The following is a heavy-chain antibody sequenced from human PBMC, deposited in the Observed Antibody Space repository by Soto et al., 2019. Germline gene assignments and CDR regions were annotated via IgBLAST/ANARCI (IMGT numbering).Heavy chain of an antibody. CDR2: IFHSGST. CDR1: GGSIRSNNW. D-gene: IGHD1-26*01. CDR3: ARVFSGSYSDY. V-gene: IGHV4-4*02. Sequence: PSETLCLTCAVSGGSIRSNNWGSWVRQPPGKGLEWIGEIFHSGSTNYNPSLKTRVTISVDKSKNQFSLKLSSVTAADTAVYYCARVFSGSYSDYWGQGTLVTV. J-gene: IGHJ4*02.